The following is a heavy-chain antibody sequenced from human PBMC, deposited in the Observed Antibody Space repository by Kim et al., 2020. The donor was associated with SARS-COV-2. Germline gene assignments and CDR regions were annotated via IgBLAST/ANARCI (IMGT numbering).Heavy chain of an antibody. D-gene: IGHD4-4*01. CDR3: ARDGTSTVTTFSYYYCMDV. CDR1: GYTFTSYG. J-gene: IGHJ6*02. V-gene: IGHV1-18*01. CDR2: ISAYNGNT. Sequence: ASVKVSCKASGYTFTSYGISWVRQAPGQGLEWMGWISAYNGNTNYAQKLQGRVTMTTDTSTSTAYMGLRSLRSDDTAVYYCARDGTSTVTTFSYYYCMDVWGQGTTVTVYS.